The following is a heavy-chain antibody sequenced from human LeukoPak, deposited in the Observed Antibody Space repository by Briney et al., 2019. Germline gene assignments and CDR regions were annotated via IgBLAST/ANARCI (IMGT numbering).Heavy chain of an antibody. Sequence: PGGSLRLSCAVSGFTFSTSGMNWVRQAPGKGLEWVSYISDTSNTIYYADSVKGRFTISRDNAQNALFLQMNSLRDDDTAVYYCTRDGYGSGVNSVAYRTDFCGQGTLVTVSS. J-gene: IGHJ4*02. D-gene: IGHD4-23*01. CDR2: ISDTSNTI. CDR1: GFTFSTSG. CDR3: TRDGYGSGVNSVAYRTDF. V-gene: IGHV3-48*02.